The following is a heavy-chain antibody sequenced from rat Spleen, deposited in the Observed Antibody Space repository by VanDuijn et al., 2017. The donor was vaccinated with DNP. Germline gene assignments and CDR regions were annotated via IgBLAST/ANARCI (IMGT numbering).Heavy chain of an antibody. CDR2: ISTGGGNT. Sequence: EVHLVETGGGLVQPGRSLKLSCVASGFTFSSYWMYWIRQAPGKGLEWVASISTGGGNTYYRDSVKGRFTISRDNAKNTQYLQMDSLRSEDTATYYCTTDAAYWGQGTLVTVSS. CDR3: TTDAAY. J-gene: IGHJ3*01. V-gene: IGHV5-58*01. CDR1: GFTFSSYW.